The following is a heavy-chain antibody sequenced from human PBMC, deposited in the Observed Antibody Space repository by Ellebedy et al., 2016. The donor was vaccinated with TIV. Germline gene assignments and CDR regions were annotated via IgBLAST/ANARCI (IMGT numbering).Heavy chain of an antibody. Sequence: MPGGSLRLSCTVSGGSVSNSYWSRIRQPPGRGLEWVGYIHYLGNTNYSPSLKGRITISLDTSKRQFSLRLTSMTAADTAVYYCAKFTDYGGHQNGDYFDYWGQGALVTVSS. V-gene: IGHV4-59*02. D-gene: IGHD4-23*01. CDR1: GGSVSNSY. CDR3: AKFTDYGGHQNGDYFDY. CDR2: IHYLGNT. J-gene: IGHJ4*02.